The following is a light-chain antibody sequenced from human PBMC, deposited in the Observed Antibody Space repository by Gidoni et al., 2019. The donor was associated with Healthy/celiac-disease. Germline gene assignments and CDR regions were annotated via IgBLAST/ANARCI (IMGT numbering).Light chain of an antibody. CDR1: QSVLYSSNNKNY. Sequence: SLAVSLGERATINCKSSQSVLYSSNNKNYLAWYQQKPGQPPKLLIYWASTRESGVPDRFSGSGSGTDFTLTISSLQAEDVAVYYCQQYYSTPLTFGQGTRLEIK. J-gene: IGKJ5*01. V-gene: IGKV4-1*01. CDR2: WAS. CDR3: QQYYSTPLT.